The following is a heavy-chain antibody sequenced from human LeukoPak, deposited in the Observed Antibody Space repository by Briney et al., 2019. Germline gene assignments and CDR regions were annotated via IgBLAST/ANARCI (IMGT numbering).Heavy chain of an antibody. CDR3: ATLGALVVITHWYFDL. CDR2: ISSSGSTI. Sequence: PGGSLRLSCAASGFTFSSYWMSWVRQAPGKGLEWVSYISSSGSTIYYADSVKGRFTISRDNAKNSLYLQMNSLRAEDTAVYYCATLGALVVITHWYFDLWGRGTLVTVSS. CDR1: GFTFSSYW. J-gene: IGHJ2*01. D-gene: IGHD3-22*01. V-gene: IGHV3-48*04.